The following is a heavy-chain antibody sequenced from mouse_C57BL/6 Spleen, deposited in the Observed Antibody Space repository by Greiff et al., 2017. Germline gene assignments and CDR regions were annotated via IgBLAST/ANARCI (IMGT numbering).Heavy chain of an antibody. CDR1: GYTFTSYG. D-gene: IGHD4-1*01. V-gene: IGHV1-81*01. J-gene: IGHJ2*01. CDR2: IYPRSGNT. Sequence: VQLQQSGAELARPGASVKLSCKASGYTFTSYGISWVKQRTGQGLEWIGEIYPRSGNTYYNAKFKGKATLTADKSSSTAYMELRSLTSEDSAVYFCARGGLGLRGNYFDYWGQGTTLTVSS. CDR3: ARGGLGLRGNYFDY.